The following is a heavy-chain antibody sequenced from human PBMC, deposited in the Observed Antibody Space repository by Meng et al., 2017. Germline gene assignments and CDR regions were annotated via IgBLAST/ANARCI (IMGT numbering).Heavy chain of an antibody. Sequence: QVQLIQAGAEVKKPGASVKVSCETSGYTFTKYGISWVRQAPGQGLEWMGWISAYNGNTNYAQKFQGRVTMTRNTSISTAYMELSSLRSEDTAVYYCARAHYGDFDYWGQGTLVTVSS. J-gene: IGHJ4*02. CDR3: ARAHYGDFDY. V-gene: IGHV1-18*01. D-gene: IGHD4-17*01. CDR1: GYTFTKYG. CDR2: ISAYNGNT.